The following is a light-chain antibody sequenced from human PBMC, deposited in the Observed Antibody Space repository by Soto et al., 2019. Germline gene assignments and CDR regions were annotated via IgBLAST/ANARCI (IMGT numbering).Light chain of an antibody. J-gene: IGLJ2*01. Sequence: QSVLTQPASVSGSPGQSITISCTGTSSDVGAYGYVSWYQQLPGAAPKLLIYSNIQRPSGVPDRFSGSKSGTSASLAISGLQSEDEADYYCAAWDDSLNGVVFGGGTKVTVL. CDR2: SNI. V-gene: IGLV1-44*01. CDR1: SSDVGAYGY. CDR3: AAWDDSLNGVV.